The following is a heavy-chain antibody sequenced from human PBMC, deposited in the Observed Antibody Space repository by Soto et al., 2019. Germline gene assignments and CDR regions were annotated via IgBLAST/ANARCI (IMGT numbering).Heavy chain of an antibody. CDR3: LRENYFDY. CDR2: IRQDGTER. J-gene: IGHJ4*02. V-gene: IGHV3-7*01. Sequence: GGSLRLSCAGSGFRLSTYWMGWVRQAPGKRLEWVANIRQDGTERSYADSVKGRFAISRDNAKNSLYLQMDSLGVEETAVYYCLRENYFDYRGQGTLVTGSS. CDR1: GFRLSTYW.